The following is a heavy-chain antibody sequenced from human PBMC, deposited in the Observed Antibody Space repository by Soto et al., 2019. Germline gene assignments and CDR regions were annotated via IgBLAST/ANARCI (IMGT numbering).Heavy chain of an antibody. CDR3: ARARRVWFGRYHIGNWFDP. D-gene: IGHD3-10*01. Sequence: GGSLRLSCAASGFTFSSYSMNWVRQAPGKGLEWVSSISSSSSYIYYADSVKGRFTISRDNAKNSLYLQMNSLRAEDTAVYYCARARRVWFGRYHIGNWFDPWGQGTLVTVSS. CDR2: ISSSSSYI. CDR1: GFTFSSYS. J-gene: IGHJ5*02. V-gene: IGHV3-21*01.